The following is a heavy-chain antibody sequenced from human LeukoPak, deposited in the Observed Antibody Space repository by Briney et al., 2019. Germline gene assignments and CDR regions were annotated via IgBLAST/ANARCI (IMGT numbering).Heavy chain of an antibody. V-gene: IGHV5-51*01. CDR2: IYPGDSDT. D-gene: IGHD3-22*01. CDR3: ARPCLHNSSGYLLIGAFDI. J-gene: IGHJ3*02. Sequence: TPGESLKISCKGSGYSFTSYWIGWVRQLPGKGLEWMGIIYPGDSDTRYSPSFQGQVTISANKSISAAYLQWSSLKASDTAMYYCARPCLHNSSGYLLIGAFDIWGQGTMVTVSS. CDR1: GYSFTSYW.